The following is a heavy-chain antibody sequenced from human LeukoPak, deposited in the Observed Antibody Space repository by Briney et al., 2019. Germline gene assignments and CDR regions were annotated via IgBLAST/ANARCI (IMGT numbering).Heavy chain of an antibody. CDR1: GGSISSYY. CDR2: VYYSGNT. CDR3: ARDCSSTSCGFDY. J-gene: IGHJ4*02. D-gene: IGHD2-2*01. V-gene: IGHV4-59*01. Sequence: TSETLSLTCTVSGGSISSYYWSWIRQPPGKGLEWIGYVYYSGNTNYNPSLKSRVTISIDTSKNQFSLKLSSVTAADTAVYYCARDCSSTSCGFDYWGQGTLVTVSS.